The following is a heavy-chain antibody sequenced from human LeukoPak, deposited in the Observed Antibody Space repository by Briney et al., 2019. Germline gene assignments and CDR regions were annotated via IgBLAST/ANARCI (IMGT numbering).Heavy chain of an antibody. V-gene: IGHV1-2*02. CDR2: INPNSGGT. CDR3: ARDFSRVGQWWLGYGY. Sequence: GASVKVSCKASGYTFTGYYMRWVRQAPGQGLEWMGWINPNSGGTNYAQKFQGRVTMTRDTSISTAYMELSRLRSDDTAVYYCARDFSRVGQWWLGYGYWGQGTLVTVSS. J-gene: IGHJ4*02. D-gene: IGHD2-8*01. CDR1: GYTFTGYY.